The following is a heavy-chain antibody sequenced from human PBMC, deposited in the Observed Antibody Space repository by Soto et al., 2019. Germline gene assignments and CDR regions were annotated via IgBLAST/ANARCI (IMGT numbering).Heavy chain of an antibody. CDR2: IIPIFGTA. V-gene: IGHV1-69*13. CDR1: GGTFSSYA. Sequence: SVKVSCKASGGTFSSYAISWVRQAPGQGLEWMGGIIPIFGTANCAQKFQGRVTITADESTSTAYMELSSLRSEDTAVYYCARDLAAGGGWFDPWGQGTLVTVSS. J-gene: IGHJ5*02. CDR3: ARDLAAGGGWFDP. D-gene: IGHD3-16*01.